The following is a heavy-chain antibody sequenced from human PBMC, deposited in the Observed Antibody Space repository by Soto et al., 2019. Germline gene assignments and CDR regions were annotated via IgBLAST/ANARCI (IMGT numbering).Heavy chain of an antibody. Sequence: QVQLVESGGGVVQPGRSLRLSCAASGFTFSSYGMHWVRQAPGKGLEWVAVIWYDGSNKYYADSVKGRFTISRDNSKNTLYPQMNSLRAEDTAVYYCARAYCTNGVCYSVGYYYYYGMDVWGQGTTVTVSS. V-gene: IGHV3-33*01. CDR3: ARAYCTNGVCYSVGYYYYYGMDV. J-gene: IGHJ6*02. CDR2: IWYDGSNK. D-gene: IGHD2-8*01. CDR1: GFTFSSYG.